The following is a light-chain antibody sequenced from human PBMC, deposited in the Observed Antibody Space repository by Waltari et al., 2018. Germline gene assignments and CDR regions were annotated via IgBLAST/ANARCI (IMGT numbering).Light chain of an antibody. CDR2: DTS. CDR1: QSVSRY. Sequence: EVVLTQSPGTLSLSPAERATLSCRASQSVSRYLAWYQQKPGQAPRLLIYDTSTRATGIPDRFSGSGSGTDFSLTISRLDPEDFAVYYCQKYGTLPATFGQGTKVEVK. CDR3: QKYGTLPAT. J-gene: IGKJ1*01. V-gene: IGKV3-20*01.